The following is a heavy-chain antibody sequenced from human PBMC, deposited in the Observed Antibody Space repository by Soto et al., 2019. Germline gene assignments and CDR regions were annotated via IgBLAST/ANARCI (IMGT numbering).Heavy chain of an antibody. CDR3: ARDFFDSSDYTTNWFDP. J-gene: IGHJ5*02. Sequence: TSETLSLTCTVSGGSISSYYWAWIRQPPGEGLEWIGSIYHTGNAYYNPSLKSRVTISVDTSKNQFSLKLTSVTAADAALYYCARDFFDSSDYTTNWFDPWGQGTLVTVSS. CDR2: IYHTGNA. CDR1: GGSISSYY. V-gene: IGHV4-39*01. D-gene: IGHD3-22*01.